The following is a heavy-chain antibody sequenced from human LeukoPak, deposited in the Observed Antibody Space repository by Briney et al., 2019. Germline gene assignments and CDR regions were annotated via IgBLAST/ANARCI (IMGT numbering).Heavy chain of an antibody. CDR2: ISSSSSYI. D-gene: IGHD3-16*02. V-gene: IGHV3-21*01. CDR3: ARRETPYYDYVWGSYRYYYYYMVV. CDR1: GFTFSSYS. J-gene: IGHJ6*03. Sequence: TGGSLRLSCAASGFTFSSYSMNWVRQAPGKGLEWVSSISSSSSYIYYADSAKGRFTISRDNAKNSLYLQMNSLRAEDTAVYYCARRETPYYDYVWGSYRYYYYYMVVWGKGTTVTVSS.